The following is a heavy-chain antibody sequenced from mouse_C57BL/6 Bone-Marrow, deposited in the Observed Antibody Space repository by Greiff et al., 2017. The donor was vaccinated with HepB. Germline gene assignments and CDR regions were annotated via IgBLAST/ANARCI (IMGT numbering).Heavy chain of an antibody. CDR1: GYTFTDYE. D-gene: IGHD1-1*02. CDR2: IDPESGGT. J-gene: IGHJ2*01. Sequence: QVQLKESGAELVRPGASVTLSCKASGYTFTDYEMYWVKQTPVHGLEWIGAIDPESGGTAYNQKFKGKAILSADKSSSTAYMELRSLTSEDSAVYYSTRRDRLWDYWGQGTTLTVSS. V-gene: IGHV1-15*01. CDR3: TRRDRLWDY.